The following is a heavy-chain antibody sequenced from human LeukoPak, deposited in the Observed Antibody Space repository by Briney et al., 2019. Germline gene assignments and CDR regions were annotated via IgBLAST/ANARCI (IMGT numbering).Heavy chain of an antibody. J-gene: IGHJ4*02. D-gene: IGHD3-10*01. Sequence: SETLSLTCTVSGGSISGYFWNWIRQPAGKRLEWIGRIYSSGTTNYHPSLRSRVTMSVDTSKNQFPLKLSSVTAADTAVYYCARRGSASYYYDYWGQGTLVTVSS. CDR1: GGSISGYF. CDR2: IYSSGTT. V-gene: IGHV4-4*07. CDR3: ARRGSASYYYDY.